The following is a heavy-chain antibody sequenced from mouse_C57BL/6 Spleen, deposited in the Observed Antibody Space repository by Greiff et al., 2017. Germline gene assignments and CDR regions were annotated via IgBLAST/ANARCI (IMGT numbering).Heavy chain of an antibody. D-gene: IGHD2-1*01. CDR2: IDPETGGT. V-gene: IGHV1-15*01. Sequence: VQLQQSGAELVRPGASVTLSCKASGYTFTDYEMHWVKQTPVHGLEWIGAIDPETGGTAYNQKFKGKAILTADKSSSTAYMELRSLTSEDSAVYYCTRTIYYGKQYWYFDVWGTGTTVTVSS. CDR1: GYTFTDYE. J-gene: IGHJ1*03. CDR3: TRTIYYGKQYWYFDV.